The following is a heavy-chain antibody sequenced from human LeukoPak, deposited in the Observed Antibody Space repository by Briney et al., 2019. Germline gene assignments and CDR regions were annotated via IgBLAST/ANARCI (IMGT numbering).Heavy chain of an antibody. J-gene: IGHJ5*02. CDR2: FDPEDGDT. D-gene: IGHD3-9*01. CDR1: GYTLTELS. CDR3: VGWPALVDILTGSFRCAA. V-gene: IGHV1-24*01. Sequence: GASETVSCKVSGYTLTELSMHWVRQAPGKGLEWMGRFDPEDGDTIYAQTLQGRVPMTEHTSTDTAYMAVSSVRSEDTAVYYCVGWPALVDILTGSFRCAAWGQGSLVTVSS.